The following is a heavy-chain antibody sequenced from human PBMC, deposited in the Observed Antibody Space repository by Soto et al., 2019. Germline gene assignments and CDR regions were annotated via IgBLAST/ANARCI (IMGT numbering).Heavy chain of an antibody. Sequence: GGSLRLSCAASGFTFSSYSMNWVRQAPGKGLEWVSSISSSSSYIYYADSVKGRFTISRDNAKNSLYLQMNSLRAEDTAVYYCARDLISSSWSYDAFDIWGQGTMVTVSS. CDR3: ARDLISSSWSYDAFDI. CDR1: GFTFSSYS. V-gene: IGHV3-21*01. D-gene: IGHD6-13*01. J-gene: IGHJ3*02. CDR2: ISSSSSYI.